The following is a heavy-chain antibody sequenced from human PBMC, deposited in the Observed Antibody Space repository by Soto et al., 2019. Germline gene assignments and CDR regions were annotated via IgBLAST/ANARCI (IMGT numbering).Heavy chain of an antibody. CDR1: GFTFSRYW. D-gene: IGHD4-17*01. V-gene: IGHV3-74*01. CDR2: INSDGGNI. J-gene: IGHJ4*02. CDR3: ARGLTDAYGDSVLDY. Sequence: EVQLVESGGGLVQPGGSLRLSCAASGFTFSRYWMHWVRQAPGKGLVCVSRINSDGGNINYADSVKGRLTISRDNAKSTLYLQMNSLRAEDTAVYYCARGLTDAYGDSVLDYWGQGTLVTVSS.